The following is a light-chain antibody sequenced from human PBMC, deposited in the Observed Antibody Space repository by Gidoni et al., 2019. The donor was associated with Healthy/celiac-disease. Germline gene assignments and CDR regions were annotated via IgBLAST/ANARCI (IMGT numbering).Light chain of an antibody. J-gene: IGKJ4*01. V-gene: IGKV1-39*01. Sequence: DMHMTQSPSSLSASVGDRVTIPCRASQSISSYLNWYQQKPGKAPKLLIYAASSLQSGVPSRFSGSGSGTDFTLTISSLQPEDFATYYCQQSYSTPPLTFGGGTKVEIK. CDR2: AAS. CDR1: QSISSY. CDR3: QQSYSTPPLT.